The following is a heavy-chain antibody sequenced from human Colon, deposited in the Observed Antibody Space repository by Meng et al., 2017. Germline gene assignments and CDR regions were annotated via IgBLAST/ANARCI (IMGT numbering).Heavy chain of an antibody. J-gene: IGHJ6*02. CDR1: GGSFSGYY. Sequence: GSLRLSCAVYGGSFSGYYWSWIRQPPGKGLEWIGEINHSGSTNYNPSLKSRVTISVDTSKNQFSLKLSSVTAADTAVYYCARGLRGLDVWGQGTTGTVSS. D-gene: IGHD3-10*01. CDR2: INHSGST. V-gene: IGHV4-34*01. CDR3: ARGLRGLDV.